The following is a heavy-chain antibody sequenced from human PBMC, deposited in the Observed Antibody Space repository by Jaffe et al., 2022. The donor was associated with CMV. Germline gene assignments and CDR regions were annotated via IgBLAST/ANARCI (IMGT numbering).Heavy chain of an antibody. CDR3: ARDFVDIVVVGGMDV. V-gene: IGHV3-7*01. D-gene: IGHD2-15*01. CDR2: IKQDGSEK. CDR1: GFTFSSYW. J-gene: IGHJ6*02. Sequence: EVQLVESGGGLVQPGGSLRLSCAASGFTFSSYWMSWVRQAPGKGLEWVANIKQDGSEKYYVDSVKGRFTISRDNAKNSLYLQMNSLRAEDTAVYYCARDFVDIVVVGGMDVWGQGTTVTVSS.